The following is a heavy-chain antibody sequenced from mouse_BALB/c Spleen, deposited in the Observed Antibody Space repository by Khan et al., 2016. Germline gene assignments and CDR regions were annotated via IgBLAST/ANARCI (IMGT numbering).Heavy chain of an antibody. Sequence: QVQLKQSGPGLVAPSQSLSITCTVSGFSLTSYGVHWVRQPPGKGLEWLGVIWAGGSTNYNSALMSRLSITKDNSQNQVFLKMNSLQSDDTAMYYCARDDQDYDAWFASWGQGTLVTVSA. J-gene: IGHJ3*01. CDR3: ARDDQDYDAWFAS. V-gene: IGHV2-9*02. CDR1: GFSLTSYG. D-gene: IGHD2-4*01. CDR2: IWAGGST.